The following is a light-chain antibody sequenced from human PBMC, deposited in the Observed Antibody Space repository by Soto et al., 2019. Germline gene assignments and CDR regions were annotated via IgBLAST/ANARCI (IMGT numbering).Light chain of an antibody. J-gene: IGKJ1*01. V-gene: IGKV1-6*01. Sequence: TSLSDPVWRRVTLHCRASQGIRNDLGWYQQKPAKAPKLLIYAASSLQSGVPSRFSGSGSGTDFTLTISSLQPEDFATYYCLQDYNYSRTFGQGTNVDIK. CDR3: LQDYNYSRT. CDR1: QGIRND. CDR2: AAS.